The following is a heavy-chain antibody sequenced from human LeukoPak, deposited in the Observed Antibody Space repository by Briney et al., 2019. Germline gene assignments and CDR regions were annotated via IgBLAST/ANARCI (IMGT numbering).Heavy chain of an antibody. D-gene: IGHD6-19*01. J-gene: IGHJ4*02. CDR3: AREIAVAGRYYFDY. Sequence: GASVKVSCKASGGTFSSYAISRVRQAPGQGLEWMGGIIPIFGTANYAQKFQGRVTITTDESTSTAYMELSSLRSEDTAVYYCAREIAVAGRYYFDYWGQGTLVTVSS. CDR1: GGTFSSYA. CDR2: IIPIFGTA. V-gene: IGHV1-69*05.